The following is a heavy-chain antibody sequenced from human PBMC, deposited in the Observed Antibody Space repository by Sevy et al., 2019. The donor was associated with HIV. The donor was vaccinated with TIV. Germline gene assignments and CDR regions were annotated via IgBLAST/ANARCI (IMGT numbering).Heavy chain of an antibody. D-gene: IGHD6-13*01. V-gene: IGHV3-30-3*01. CDR2: ISYEGTET. CDR1: GLAFSSHA. Sequence: GGSLRLSCAASGLAFSSHAMHWIRQAPGKGLEWVALISYEGTETFYAASVEGRFTISRDNSKNMLSLQINSLRPEDTAVYFCARDGGYSIKWYPLYWCHGTLVTVSS. CDR3: ARDGGYSIKWYPLY. J-gene: IGHJ4*01.